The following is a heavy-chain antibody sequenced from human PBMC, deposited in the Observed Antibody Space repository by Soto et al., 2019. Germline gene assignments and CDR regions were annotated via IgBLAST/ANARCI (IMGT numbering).Heavy chain of an antibody. V-gene: IGHV1-3*01. Sequence: QVHLVQSGAEVKKPGASVKVSCKAFGYTFINFDIHWVRQAPGQRLEWMGWIDAGNGNTKYSQKYQDRLTFTTDTSAKFVYMELSSLRSAARAVYYCASTCTLMPTGGCYSGLHWFDPWGQGTLVAVSS. J-gene: IGHJ5*02. CDR2: IDAGNGNT. D-gene: IGHD2-15*01. CDR3: ASTCTLMPTGGCYSGLHWFDP. CDR1: GYTFINFD.